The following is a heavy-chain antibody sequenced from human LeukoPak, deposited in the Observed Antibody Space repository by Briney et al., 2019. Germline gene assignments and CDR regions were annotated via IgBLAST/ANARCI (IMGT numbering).Heavy chain of an antibody. CDR3: AKGGDSSGYGWRS. J-gene: IGHJ5*02. CDR1: GFTFSSCA. CDR2: ISGSGGAT. Sequence: QPGGSLSLSCAASGFTFSSCAMTWVRHAPGKGLEWVSAISGSGGATDYADSVRGRFTISRDNSKNMVSLHMSSLRAEDTAVYYCAKGGDSSGYGWRSWGQGTLVSVSS. V-gene: IGHV3-23*01. D-gene: IGHD3-22*01.